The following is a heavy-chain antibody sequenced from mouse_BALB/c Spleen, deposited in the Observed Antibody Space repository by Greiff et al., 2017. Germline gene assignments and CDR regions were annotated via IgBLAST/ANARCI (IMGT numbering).Heavy chain of an antibody. V-gene: IGHV5-9-4*01. Sequence: EVQRVESGGGLVKPGGSLKLSCAASGFTFSSYAMSWVRQSPEKRLEWVAEISSGGSYTYYPDTVTGRFTISRDKAKNTLYLEMSSLRSEDTAMYYCARRHDGAMDYWGQGTSVTVSS. CDR3: ARRHDGAMDY. CDR1: GFTFSSYA. J-gene: IGHJ4*01. D-gene: IGHD2-14*01. CDR2: ISSGGSYT.